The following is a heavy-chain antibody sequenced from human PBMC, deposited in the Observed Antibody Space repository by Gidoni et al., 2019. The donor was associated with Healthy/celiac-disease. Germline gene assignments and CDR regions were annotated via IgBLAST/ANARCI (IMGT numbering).Heavy chain of an antibody. D-gene: IGHD3-3*01. J-gene: IGHJ5*02. CDR2: IADDGSNK. CDR3: ARDQWSIFGVVIHNWFDP. Sequence: QVQLVESGGGVVQPGRSLRLSCAASGFTFRSYAMQGVRQAPGKGLEWVAVIADDGSNKYYADFVKGRFTISRDNSKNTLDLQMNSLRAEDTAVYYCARDQWSIFGVVIHNWFDPWGQGTLVTVSS. V-gene: IGHV3-30-3*01. CDR1: GFTFRSYA.